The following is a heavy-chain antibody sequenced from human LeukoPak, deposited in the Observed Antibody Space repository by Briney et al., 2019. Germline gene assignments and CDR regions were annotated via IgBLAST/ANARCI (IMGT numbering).Heavy chain of an antibody. CDR2: IYSGGST. J-gene: IGHJ4*02. Sequence: GGSLRLSCAASGFTVSSNYMSWVRQAPGKGLEWVSVIYSGGSTYYADSVKGRFTISRDNSKNTLYLQMNSLRAEDTAVYYCARASRYSSGWYYFDYWGQGTLVTVSS. D-gene: IGHD6-19*01. CDR3: ARASRYSSGWYYFDY. V-gene: IGHV3-53*01. CDR1: GFTVSSNY.